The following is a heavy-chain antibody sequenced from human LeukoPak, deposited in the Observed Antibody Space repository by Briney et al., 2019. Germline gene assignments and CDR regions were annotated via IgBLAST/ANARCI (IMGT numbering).Heavy chain of an antibody. Sequence: ASVKVSCKASGYTFNSYSINWLRQAPGQGLERVGSINAYNGNTNYAQKLQGRVTMTTDTSTSTAYMELRSLRSDDTALYYCARDGFRGPSDYWGQGTLVTVSS. V-gene: IGHV1-18*01. CDR2: INAYNGNT. D-gene: IGHD3-16*01. CDR3: ARDGFRGPSDY. CDR1: GYTFNSYS. J-gene: IGHJ4*02.